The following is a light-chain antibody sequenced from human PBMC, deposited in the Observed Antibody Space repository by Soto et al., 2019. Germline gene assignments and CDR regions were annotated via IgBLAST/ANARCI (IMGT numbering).Light chain of an antibody. CDR1: SSDIGSYNA. J-gene: IGLJ2*01. CDR2: DVF. V-gene: IGLV2-11*01. Sequence: QSVLTQPRSLSGSPGHSVTISCFGTSSDIGSYNAVSWYQQHPGKAPKLIIFDVFERPSGVPDRFSGSKSVNSASLTISGLQAEDESDYYCSSFAPSYRVIFGGGTKVTVL. CDR3: SSFAPSYRVI.